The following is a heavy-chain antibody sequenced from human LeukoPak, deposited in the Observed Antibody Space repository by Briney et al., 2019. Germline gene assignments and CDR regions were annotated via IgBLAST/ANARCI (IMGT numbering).Heavy chain of an antibody. Sequence: GGSLRLSCAASGFTFSSYGMSWVRQAPGKGLEWVSGIRSSGDSTYYADSVKGGFTISRDNSKNTLYLQMNSLRAEDTAVYYCARRAGAYSHPYDYWGQGTLVTVSS. CDR3: ARRAGAYSHPYDY. D-gene: IGHD4/OR15-4a*01. V-gene: IGHV3-23*01. CDR1: GFTFSSYG. CDR2: IRSSGDST. J-gene: IGHJ4*02.